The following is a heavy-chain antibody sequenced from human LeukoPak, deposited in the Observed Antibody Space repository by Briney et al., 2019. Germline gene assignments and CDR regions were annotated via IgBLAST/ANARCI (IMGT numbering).Heavy chain of an antibody. V-gene: IGHV3-33*06. CDR3: AKDSLTYGEPHFFYYMDV. CDR2: IWFDGSNE. D-gene: IGHD1-14*01. J-gene: IGHJ6*03. Sequence: TGGSLRLSCAGSGFSFSSYAMHWVRQAPGKGMEWVAVIWFDGSNENYSDSVKGRFSVSRDNSKNTVYLQMNSLRAEDTAVYYCAKDSLTYGEPHFFYYMDVWGKGTTVVVSS. CDR1: GFSFSSYA.